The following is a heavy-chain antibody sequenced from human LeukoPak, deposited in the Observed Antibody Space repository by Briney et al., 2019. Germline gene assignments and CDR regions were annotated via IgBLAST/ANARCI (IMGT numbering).Heavy chain of an antibody. D-gene: IGHD6-19*01. CDR3: ARPGYSSGWYDS. CDR2: INTDGSST. V-gene: IGHV3-74*01. Sequence: PGGSLRLSCAASGFTLSSYWMHWVRQAPGKGLVWVSRINTDGSSTNYADSVKGRFTISRDNAKNTLYLRMNSLRAEDTAVYYCARPGYSSGWYDSWGQGTLVTVSS. CDR1: GFTLSSYW. J-gene: IGHJ5*01.